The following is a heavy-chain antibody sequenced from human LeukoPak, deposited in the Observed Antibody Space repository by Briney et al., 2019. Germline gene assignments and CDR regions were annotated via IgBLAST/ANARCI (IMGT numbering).Heavy chain of an antibody. V-gene: IGHV3-21*01. CDR1: GFTFYSYS. D-gene: IGHD3-10*01. J-gene: IGHJ3*02. Sequence: GGSLRLSCAASGFTFYSYSMNWVPPAPGKGLEWVSSISSSSSYLSYADSVKGRFTISRDNDKNSLYLQMNSLRAEDRAVYYCARVWRHPLVRYAFDIWGQGTMVTVSS. CDR3: ARVWRHPLVRYAFDI. CDR2: ISSSSSYL.